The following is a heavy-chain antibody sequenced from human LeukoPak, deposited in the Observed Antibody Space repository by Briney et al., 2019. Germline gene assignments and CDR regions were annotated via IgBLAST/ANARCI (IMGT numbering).Heavy chain of an antibody. V-gene: IGHV4-4*07. Sequence: SETLSLICSVSGGSISSDYWSWIRQPAGKGLEWIGRIYTSGTPNHNPSLKSRVTMSLDTSSNQFSLRLSSVTAADTAVYYCGRAAMLETTWDYWGEGTLV. J-gene: IGHJ4*02. D-gene: IGHD1-7*01. CDR3: GRAAMLETTWDY. CDR2: IYTSGTP. CDR1: GGSISSDY.